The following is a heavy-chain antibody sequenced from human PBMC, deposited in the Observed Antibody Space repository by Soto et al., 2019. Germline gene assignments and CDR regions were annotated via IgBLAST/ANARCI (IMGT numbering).Heavy chain of an antibody. D-gene: IGHD2-21*01. J-gene: IGHJ4*02. V-gene: IGHV3-72*01. CDR3: VTEYYGGCDN. CDR1: GFIFSDYF. Sequence: EVQLVESGGGLVQPGGSLRLSCAASGFIFSDYFMDWVRQVPGKGLEWVGRSTNKRNSYTTVYAASVKGRFTISRDDSKTSLYLQMTSRKTEDTALYYCVTEYYGGCDNWGQGTLVIVSS. CDR2: STNKRNSYTT.